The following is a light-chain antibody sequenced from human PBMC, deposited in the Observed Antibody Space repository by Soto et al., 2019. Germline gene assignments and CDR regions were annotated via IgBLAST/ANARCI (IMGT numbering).Light chain of an antibody. CDR3: KSYAGSNTYV. CDR2: EVV. CDR1: KNDIGVYDF. J-gene: IGLJ1*01. Sequence: QSALTQPPSASGSPGQSVTISCTGTKNDIGVYDFVSWYQHHPGKAPRLIIYEVVQRPSGVPDRFSGSKSGNTASLTASGLQAADEADYFCKSYAGSNTYVFGRGTRSPS. V-gene: IGLV2-8*01.